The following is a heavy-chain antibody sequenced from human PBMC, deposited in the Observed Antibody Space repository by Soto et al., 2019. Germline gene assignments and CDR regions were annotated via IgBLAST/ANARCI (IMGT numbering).Heavy chain of an antibody. CDR1: GGTFSSYA. J-gene: IGHJ6*02. CDR3: ALPVWSGYYTVGDYYGMDV. CDR2: IIPIFGTA. Sequence: QVQLVQSGAEVKKPGSSVKVSCKASGGTFSSYAISWVRQAPGQGLEWMGGIIPIFGTANYAQKFQGRVTITADESTSTAYMELSSLRSEDTAVYYCALPVWSGYYTVGDYYGMDVWGHGTTVTVSS. V-gene: IGHV1-69*12. D-gene: IGHD3-3*01.